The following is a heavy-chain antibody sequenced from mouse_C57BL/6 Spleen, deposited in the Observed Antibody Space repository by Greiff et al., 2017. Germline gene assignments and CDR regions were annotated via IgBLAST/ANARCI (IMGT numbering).Heavy chain of an antibody. Sequence: QVQLQQPGAELVRPGSSVKLSCKASGYTFTSYWMHWVKQRPIQGLEGIGNIDPSDSETHYNQKFKDKATLTVDKSSSTAYMQLSSLTSEDSAVYYCASSGSSYDAMDYWGQGTSVTVSS. D-gene: IGHD1-1*01. CDR1: GYTFTSYW. V-gene: IGHV1-52*01. J-gene: IGHJ4*01. CDR3: ASSGSSYDAMDY. CDR2: IDPSDSET.